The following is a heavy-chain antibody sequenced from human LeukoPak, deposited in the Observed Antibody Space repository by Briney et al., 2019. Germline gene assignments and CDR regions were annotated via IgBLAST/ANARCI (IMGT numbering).Heavy chain of an antibody. Sequence: SETLSLTCTVSGGSISSYYWSWIRQPAGKGLEWIGYISYSGTTNYNPSLKSRVTISIVTSRNHFSLRLSSVTAADTAMYHCARHASGYDPFFDYWGQGTLVAVSS. CDR1: GGSISSYY. CDR3: ARHASGYDPFFDY. J-gene: IGHJ4*02. CDR2: ISYSGTT. D-gene: IGHD5-12*01. V-gene: IGHV4-59*08.